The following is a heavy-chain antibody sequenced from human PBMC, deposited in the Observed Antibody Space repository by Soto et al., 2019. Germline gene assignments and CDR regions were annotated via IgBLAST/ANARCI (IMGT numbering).Heavy chain of an antibody. V-gene: IGHV4-61*01. CDR3: ARVRTGTNQRYFDY. D-gene: IGHD1-1*01. Sequence: SETLSLTCTVSGDSVSSGSYYWSWIRQPPGKGLEWIGYIYYSGSTNYNPSLKRRVTISVDTSKNQFSLKLSSVTAADTAVYYCARVRTGTNQRYFDYWGQGTLVTVSS. J-gene: IGHJ4*02. CDR2: IYYSGST. CDR1: GDSVSSGSYY.